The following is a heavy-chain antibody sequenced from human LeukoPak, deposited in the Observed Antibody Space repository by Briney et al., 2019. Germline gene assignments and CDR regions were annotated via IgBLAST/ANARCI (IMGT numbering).Heavy chain of an antibody. J-gene: IGHJ5*01. V-gene: IGHV4-4*07. Sequence: SETLSLTCTVSGDFTSPHRLSWIRQPAGKGLEFVGRMAQSGNTDYNPSLRSRLTMSLDTSKKQFSLKLSSVTAADTAVYYCARDWEFCGGFSCYPYWYDSWGQGILVTVSS. CDR3: ARDWEFCGGFSCYPYWYDS. D-gene: IGHD2-21*01. CDR2: MAQSGNT. CDR1: GDFTSPHR.